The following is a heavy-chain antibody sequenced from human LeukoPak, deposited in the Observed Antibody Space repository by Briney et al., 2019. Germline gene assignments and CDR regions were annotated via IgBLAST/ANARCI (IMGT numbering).Heavy chain of an antibody. V-gene: IGHV4-30-4*08. Sequence: SQTLSLTCSVSGDSISSRDYYWSWIRQPPGKGLEWIGYIYYSGSTSYNPSLKSRVTISVDTSKNQFSLKLSSVTAADTAVYYCATQIGYLRGRFDPWXXGTLVTVSS. J-gene: IGHJ5*02. CDR3: ATQIGYLRGRFDP. D-gene: IGHD6-13*01. CDR1: GDSISSRDYY. CDR2: IYYSGST.